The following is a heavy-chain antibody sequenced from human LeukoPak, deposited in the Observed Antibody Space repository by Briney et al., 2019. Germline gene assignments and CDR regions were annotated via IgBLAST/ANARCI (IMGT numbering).Heavy chain of an antibody. V-gene: IGHV4-4*07. CDR1: GGSISSYY. D-gene: IGHD3-9*01. J-gene: IGHJ3*02. Sequence: SETLSLTCTVSGGSISSYYWTWIRQPAGKGLEWVGRMYASGSTNYNPSLKSRVTMSVDTSKNQFSLKLRSVTAADTAMYYCARALFPYYDILTGYYKHPIDAFDIWGQGTMVTVSS. CDR3: ARALFPYYDILTGYYKHPIDAFDI. CDR2: MYASGST.